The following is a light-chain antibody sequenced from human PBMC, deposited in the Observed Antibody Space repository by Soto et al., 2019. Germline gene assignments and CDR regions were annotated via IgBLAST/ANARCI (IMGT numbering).Light chain of an antibody. CDR3: NHCGSLPKT. V-gene: IGKV3-20*01. CDR1: QSVASSY. J-gene: IGKJ1*01. Sequence: EVVLTQSPGTLSLSPGERVTLSCRASQSVASSYLAWYQQKPGRAPRLLFYSASSRATGIPDRFSGSGSWTDFTLTIRRLEPEDFAVYYCNHCGSLPKTFGQGTNVE. CDR2: SAS.